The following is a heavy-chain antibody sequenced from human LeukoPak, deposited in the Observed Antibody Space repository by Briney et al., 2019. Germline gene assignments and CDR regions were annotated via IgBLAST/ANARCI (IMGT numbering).Heavy chain of an antibody. J-gene: IGHJ5*02. Sequence: SETLSLTCTVSGGSIISGGYYWSWIRQPPGKGLEWIGYIYHSGITYYNPSLKSRVTISVDRSKNQFSLEVSSVTAADTAVYYCAREMLDNYWFDPWGQGTLVTVSS. V-gene: IGHV4-30-2*01. D-gene: IGHD3-10*02. CDR3: AREMLDNYWFDP. CDR1: GGSIISGGYY. CDR2: IYHSGIT.